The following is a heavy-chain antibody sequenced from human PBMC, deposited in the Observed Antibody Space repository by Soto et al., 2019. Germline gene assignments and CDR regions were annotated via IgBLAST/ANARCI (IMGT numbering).Heavy chain of an antibody. V-gene: IGHV1-69*06. D-gene: IGHD1-26*01. CDR2: IIPIFGTA. CDR1: AGTFSSYA. CDR3: ARHSGVSGHYYYGMDV. J-gene: IGHJ6*02. Sequence: QVQLVQSGAEVKKPGSSVKVSCKASAGTFSSYAISWVRQAPGQGLEWMGGIIPIFGTANYAQKFQGRVTITADKSTSTASMELSSLRSEDTAVYYCARHSGVSGHYYYGMDVWGQGTTVTVSS.